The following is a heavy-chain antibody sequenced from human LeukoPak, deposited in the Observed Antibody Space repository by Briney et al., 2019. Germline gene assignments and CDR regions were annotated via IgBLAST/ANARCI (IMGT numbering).Heavy chain of an antibody. Sequence: QSGGSLRLSCAASGFTFSSYAMSWVRQAPGKGLEWVSTISGGATSTYYADSVMGRFTIPRDNSKNTLYLQMNSLRAEDTAVYYCAKGTSMVTTYYYYYMDVWGKGTTVTVSS. D-gene: IGHD5-18*01. V-gene: IGHV3-23*01. CDR3: AKGTSMVTTYYYYYMDV. CDR1: GFTFSSYA. CDR2: ISGGATST. J-gene: IGHJ6*03.